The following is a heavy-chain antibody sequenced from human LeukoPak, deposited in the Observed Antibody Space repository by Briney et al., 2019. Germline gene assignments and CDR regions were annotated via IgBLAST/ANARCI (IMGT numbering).Heavy chain of an antibody. CDR1: GGTFSSYA. J-gene: IGHJ4*02. D-gene: IGHD6-19*01. V-gene: IGHV1-69*13. Sequence: GASVKVSCKASGGTFSSYAISWVRQAPGQGLEWMGGIIPIFGTANYAQKFQGRVTITADESTSTAYMELSSLRSEDTAVYYCARDTPPYSSGWSTPSLPPQIDYWGQGTLVTVSS. CDR3: ARDTPPYSSGWSTPSLPPQIDY. CDR2: IIPIFGTA.